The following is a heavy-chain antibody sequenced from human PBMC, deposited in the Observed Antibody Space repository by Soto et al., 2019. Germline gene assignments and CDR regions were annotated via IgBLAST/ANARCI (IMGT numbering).Heavy chain of an antibody. CDR2: ISGSGGST. J-gene: IGHJ6*03. Sequence: GGSLRLSCAASGFTFSSYAMSWVRQAPGKGLEWVSAISGSGGSTYYADSVKGRFTISRDNSKNTLYLQMNSLRAEDTAVYYCAKDWGYCSSTSCYVYYMDVWGKGTTVTVSS. D-gene: IGHD2-2*01. CDR3: AKDWGYCSSTSCYVYYMDV. V-gene: IGHV3-23*01. CDR1: GFTFSSYA.